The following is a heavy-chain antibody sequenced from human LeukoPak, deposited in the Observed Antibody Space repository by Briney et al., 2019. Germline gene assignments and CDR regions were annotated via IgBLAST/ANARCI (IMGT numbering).Heavy chain of an antibody. Sequence: SETLSLTCTVSGGSISSYYWSWIRQPPGKGLEWIGYIYYSGSTNYNPSLKSRVTISVDTSKNQFSLKLSSVTAADTAVYYCARRDSSGPGAFDIWGQGTMVTVSS. CDR2: IYYSGST. CDR3: ARRDSSGPGAFDI. D-gene: IGHD3-22*01. CDR1: GGSISSYY. V-gene: IGHV4-59*08. J-gene: IGHJ3*02.